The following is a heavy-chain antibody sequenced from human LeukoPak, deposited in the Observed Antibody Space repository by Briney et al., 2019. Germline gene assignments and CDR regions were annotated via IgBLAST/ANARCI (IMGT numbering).Heavy chain of an antibody. CDR2: ISSSSSYI. J-gene: IGHJ3*02. D-gene: IGHD6-19*01. Sequence: PGGSLRLSCAASGFTFSSYSMNWVRQAPGKGLEWVSSISSSSSYIYYADSVKGRFTISRDNAKNSLYLQMNSLRAEDTAVYYCARYFLYSSGWLPNHDAFDIWGQGTMVTVSS. CDR3: ARYFLYSSGWLPNHDAFDI. V-gene: IGHV3-21*01. CDR1: GFTFSSYS.